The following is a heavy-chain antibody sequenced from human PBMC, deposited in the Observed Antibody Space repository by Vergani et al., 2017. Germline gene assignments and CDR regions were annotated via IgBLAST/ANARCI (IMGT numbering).Heavy chain of an antibody. CDR1: ADSISSGSYY. Sequence: QLQLQQSGPGLVKPSETLFLTCTVSADSISSGSYYWGWIRQPTGKSLERIGSIYYSGLTYYNPSLKSRVAISVDTSKNQFSLKVTSVTAADTAVYFCGRQRPGSGWSPGDFDDWGQGILVTVSS. CDR3: GRQRPGSGWSPGDFDD. J-gene: IGHJ4*02. D-gene: IGHD6-19*01. CDR2: IYYSGLT. V-gene: IGHV4-39*01.